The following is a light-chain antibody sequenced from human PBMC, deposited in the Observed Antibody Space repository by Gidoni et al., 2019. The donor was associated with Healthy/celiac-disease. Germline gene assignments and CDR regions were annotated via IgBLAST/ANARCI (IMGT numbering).Light chain of an antibody. CDR1: QSISSY. CDR3: QQSYSTAPLS. V-gene: IGKV1-39*01. J-gene: IGKJ4*01. Sequence: DIQMTQSPSSLSASVGDRVTITCRASQSISSYLNWYQQKPGKAPKLLIYAASSLQSGVPSRFSGSGSGTDFTLTISSLQPEDFATYYCQQSYSTAPLSFGGGTKVGIK. CDR2: AAS.